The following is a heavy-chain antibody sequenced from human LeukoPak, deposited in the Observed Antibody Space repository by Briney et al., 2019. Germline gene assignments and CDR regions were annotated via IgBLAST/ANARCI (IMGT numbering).Heavy chain of an antibody. CDR3: ARDLIGWSLDP. CDR1: GFSLSSFE. Sequence: PGGFLRLSCAASGFSLSSFEMNWVRQAPGKGLEWIAYIDNDGWATSYYADSVKGRFTITRDDAKSSLYLQMDSLTVEDTAVYYCARDLIGWSLDPWGQGTLVTVYS. J-gene: IGHJ5*02. D-gene: IGHD2-2*03. V-gene: IGHV3-48*03. CDR2: IDNDGWAT.